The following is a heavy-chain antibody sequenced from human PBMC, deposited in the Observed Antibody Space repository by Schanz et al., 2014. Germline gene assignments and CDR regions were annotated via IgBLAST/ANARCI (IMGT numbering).Heavy chain of an antibody. D-gene: IGHD2-15*01. CDR3: VKDDRGDVVVVAANY. CDR2: VSASGGGP. CDR1: GFTFSKYG. Sequence: EVQLVESGGGLVQPGRSLRLSCAASGFTFSKYGVHWVRQAPGKGLEWVSPVSASGGGPFYADSVKGRFTISRDNSRNTVYLQMSSLRAEDTAVYYCVKDDRGDVVVVAANYWGQGTLVTVSS. V-gene: IGHV3-23*04. J-gene: IGHJ4*02.